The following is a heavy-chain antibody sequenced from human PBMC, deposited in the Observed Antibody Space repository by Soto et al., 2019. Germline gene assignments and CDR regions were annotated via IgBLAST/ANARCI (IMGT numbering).Heavy chain of an antibody. D-gene: IGHD3-10*01. V-gene: IGHV3-30-3*01. CDR3: ARDMRHDYASGGLDY. J-gene: IGHJ4*02. Sequence: QVELVESGGGVVQPGASLRLSCVASGFTFSDFPLHWVRRAPGKGLEWVAVISYDGNDESYSDSVKGRFTISRDNSKTTVYLQMNSLRADDMAVYHCARDMRHDYASGGLDYLGQGTLVTVSS. CDR2: ISYDGNDE. CDR1: GFTFSDFP.